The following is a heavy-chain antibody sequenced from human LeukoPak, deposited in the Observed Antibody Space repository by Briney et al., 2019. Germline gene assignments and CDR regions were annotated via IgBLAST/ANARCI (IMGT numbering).Heavy chain of an antibody. CDR2: IIPILGIA. J-gene: IGHJ4*02. V-gene: IGHV1-69*04. CDR1: GGTFSSYA. Sequence: GASVKVSCKASGGTFSSYAISWVRQAPGQGLEWMGRIIPILGIANYAQKFQGRVTITADKSTSTAYMELSSLRSEDTAVYYCTHQERSTPSYYFDYWGQGTLVTVSS. CDR3: THQERSTPSYYFDY. D-gene: IGHD1-26*01.